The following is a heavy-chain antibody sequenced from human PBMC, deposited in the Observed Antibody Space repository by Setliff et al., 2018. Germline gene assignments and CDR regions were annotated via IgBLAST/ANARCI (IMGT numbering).Heavy chain of an antibody. D-gene: IGHD6-13*01. V-gene: IGHV4-59*04. CDR2: AYYSGST. J-gene: IGHJ5*02. CDR3: ATKGHQLVRFPSFDP. Sequence: PSETLWRTCTVSGGSVNNRHWSWIRQSPGKGLEWIGSAYYSGSTYYNPSLESRVTTSVDTSTNHFSLRLTSVSAADTAVYYCATKGHQLVRFPSFDPWGQGILVTVSS. CDR1: GGSVNNRH.